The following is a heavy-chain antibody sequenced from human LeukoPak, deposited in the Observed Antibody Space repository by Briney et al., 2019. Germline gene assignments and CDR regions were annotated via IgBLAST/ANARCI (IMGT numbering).Heavy chain of an antibody. D-gene: IGHD4-17*01. CDR2: IWYDGSNK. CDR1: GFTFSSYG. CDR3: ARGSYGDFIYFDY. Sequence: GRSLRLSCAASGFTFSSYGMHWVRQAPGKGLEWVAVIWYDGSNKYYADSVKGRFTISRGNSKNTLYLQMNSLRAEDTAVYYCARGSYGDFIYFDYWGQGTLVTVSS. V-gene: IGHV3-33*01. J-gene: IGHJ4*02.